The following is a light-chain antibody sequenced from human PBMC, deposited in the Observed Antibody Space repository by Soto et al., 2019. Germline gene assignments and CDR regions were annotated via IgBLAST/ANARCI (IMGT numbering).Light chain of an antibody. CDR3: QSYDSTLSARYV. CDR2: GNN. V-gene: IGLV1-40*01. CDR1: SSNIGANYD. Sequence: QSVLTQPPSVSGAPGQRVTISCTGSSSNIGANYDVHWYQHRPGTAPKLLIFGNNNRPSGVPDRFSGSKSGTSASLAITGLQAEDEDDYYCQSYDSTLSARYVFGTGTKLTVL. J-gene: IGLJ1*01.